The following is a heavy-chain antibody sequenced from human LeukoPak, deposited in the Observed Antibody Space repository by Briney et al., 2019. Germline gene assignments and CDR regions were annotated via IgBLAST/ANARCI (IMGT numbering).Heavy chain of an antibody. CDR3: AKDIAGLQYSSGWDPYYYYYGMDV. J-gene: IGHJ6*02. V-gene: IGHV3-9*01. D-gene: IGHD6-19*01. CDR1: GFTFSSYP. Sequence: GGSLRLSCAASGFTFSSYPMHWVRQAPGKGLEWVSGISWNSGSIGYADSVKGRFTISRDNAKNSLYLQMNSLRAEDTALYYCAKDIAGLQYSSGWDPYYYYYGMDVWGQGTTVTVSS. CDR2: ISWNSGSI.